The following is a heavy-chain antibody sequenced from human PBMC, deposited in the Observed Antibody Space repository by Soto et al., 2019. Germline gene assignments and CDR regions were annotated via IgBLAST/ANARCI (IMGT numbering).Heavy chain of an antibody. CDR3: ARESARITMIVVVGGAFDI. V-gene: IGHV4-30-4*01. Sequence: LSLTCTVSGGSISSGDYYWSWIRQPPGKGLEWIGYIYYSGSTYYNPSLKSRVTISVDTSKNQFSLKLSSVTAADTAVYYCARESARITMIVVVGGAFDIWGQGTMVTVSS. D-gene: IGHD3-22*01. J-gene: IGHJ3*02. CDR1: GGSISSGDYY. CDR2: IYYSGST.